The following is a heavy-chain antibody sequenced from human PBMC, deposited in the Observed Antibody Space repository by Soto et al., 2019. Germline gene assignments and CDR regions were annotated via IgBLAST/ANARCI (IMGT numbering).Heavy chain of an antibody. V-gene: IGHV3-33*01. CDR2: IWYDGSKT. D-gene: IGHD5-12*01. CDR1: GFTFSSYS. Sequence: GGSLRLSCEASGFTFSSYSFHWVRQAPGKGLEWVAVIWYDGSKTYYVESVKGRFTISRDNSKNTLYLQMNSLRAEDTAVYCCARDLGSTNYYFDYWGLGTLVTVSS. J-gene: IGHJ4*02. CDR3: ARDLGSTNYYFDY.